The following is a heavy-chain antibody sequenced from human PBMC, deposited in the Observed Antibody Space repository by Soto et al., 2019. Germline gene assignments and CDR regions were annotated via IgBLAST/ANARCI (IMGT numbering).Heavy chain of an antibody. CDR1: GFTFDDYA. V-gene: IGHV3-9*01. CDR2: INWNSGSI. Sequence: GGSLRLSCAASGFTFDDYAMHWVRQVPGKGLEWVSGINWNSGSIGYGDSVKGRFAISRDNAENSLHLQMNSLSAEDTAFYCCVKDESINWYSGHFRHWGQGTLVTVSS. D-gene: IGHD6-13*01. CDR3: VKDESINWYSGHFRH. J-gene: IGHJ1*01.